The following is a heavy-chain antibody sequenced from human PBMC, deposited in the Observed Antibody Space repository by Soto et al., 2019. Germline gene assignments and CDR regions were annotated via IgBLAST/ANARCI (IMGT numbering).Heavy chain of an antibody. CDR2: IKPDESAT. J-gene: IGHJ4*01. V-gene: IGHV3-7*03. CDR1: GFAFSRYL. D-gene: IGHD3-3*01. CDR3: LPVVWTGNNPLRSSDY. Sequence: GGSLRLSCAASGFAFSRYLISWVRQTPGKGLEWVANIKPDESATYYVDTVRGRFTISRDNTKSTLYLQMNSVRAEDTAVYYCLPVVWTGNNPLRSSDYSGHGTLVSVAS.